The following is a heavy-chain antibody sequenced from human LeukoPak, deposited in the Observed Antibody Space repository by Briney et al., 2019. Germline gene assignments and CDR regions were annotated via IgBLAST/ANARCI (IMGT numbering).Heavy chain of an antibody. CDR3: ARTLAAAGFLVFDY. Sequence: SETLSLTCTVSGGSISSSSYYWGWIRQPPGKGLEWIESIFYSGSTYYNPSLKSRVTISVDTSKNQFSLKLSSVTAADTAVYYCARTLAAAGFLVFDYWGQGTLVTVSS. J-gene: IGHJ4*02. D-gene: IGHD6-13*01. CDR1: GGSISSSSYY. V-gene: IGHV4-39*01. CDR2: IFYSGST.